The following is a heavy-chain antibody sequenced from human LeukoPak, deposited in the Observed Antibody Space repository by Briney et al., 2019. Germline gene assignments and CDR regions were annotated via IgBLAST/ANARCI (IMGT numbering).Heavy chain of an antibody. CDR3: TAPKLVLYGLDV. V-gene: IGHV3-15*07. J-gene: IGHJ6*02. CDR1: GFTFSSAW. CDR2: IKGQTEGGAT. D-gene: IGHD1-1*01. Sequence: GGSLRLSCAASGFTFSSAWMNWVRQAPGRGLEWVGRIKGQTEGGATDSATPVKGRFTISRDNSKNTLYLQMNNLNTEDTAVYYCTAPKLVLYGLDVWGQGTTVIVSS.